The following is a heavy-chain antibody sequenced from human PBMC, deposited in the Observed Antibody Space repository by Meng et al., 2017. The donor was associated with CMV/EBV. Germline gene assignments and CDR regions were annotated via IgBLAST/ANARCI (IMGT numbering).Heavy chain of an antibody. CDR3: ASVTGIGWWYFDL. CDR1: GGPLSSYA. Sequence: QVQLVQSGAEGEEPGSSVKVSCKASGGPLSSYAISWVRQAPGQGLEWMGGIIPIFGTANYAQKFQGRVTITADESTSTAYMELSSLRSEDTAVYYCASVTGIGWWYFDLWGRGTLVTVSS. D-gene: IGHD1-20*01. V-gene: IGHV1-69*12. CDR2: IIPIFGTA. J-gene: IGHJ2*01.